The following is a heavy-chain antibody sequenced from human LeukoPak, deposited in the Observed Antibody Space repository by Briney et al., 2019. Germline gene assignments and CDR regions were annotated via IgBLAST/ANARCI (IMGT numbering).Heavy chain of an antibody. CDR2: IKNKGDGGTT. D-gene: IGHD3-10*01. CDR1: GFTFNKAW. V-gene: IGHV3-15*01. J-gene: IGHJ4*02. Sequence: GGSLRLSCAASGFTFNKAWMSWVRLAPGKGLEWVGRIKNKGDGGTTNYAAPVKGRFTVSRDDSKSTLYLQMNSLKTEDTAVYYCTTSGTPFEYWGQGTLVTVSS. CDR3: TTSGTPFEY.